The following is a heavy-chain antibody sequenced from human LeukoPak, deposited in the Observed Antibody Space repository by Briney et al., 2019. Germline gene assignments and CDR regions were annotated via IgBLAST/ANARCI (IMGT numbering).Heavy chain of an antibody. CDR1: GFTFSSYW. J-gene: IGHJ4*02. CDR3: AKGGYSYFDY. V-gene: IGHV3-23*01. Sequence: PGGSLRLSCAASGFTFSSYWMHWVRQSPGKGLEWVSSISETGDKTYYADSVKGRFTMSRDNSKNTLYLQFNSLRAEDTAVYYCAKGGYSYFDYWGQGTLVTVSS. D-gene: IGHD5-18*01. CDR2: ISETGDKT.